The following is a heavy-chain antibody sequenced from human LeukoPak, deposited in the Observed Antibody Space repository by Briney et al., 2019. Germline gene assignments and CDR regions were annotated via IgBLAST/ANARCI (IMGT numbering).Heavy chain of an antibody. CDR3: ARQGAGSWFNWFDP. CDR2: IYYSGST. J-gene: IGHJ5*02. V-gene: IGHV4-39*01. D-gene: IGHD6-13*01. Sequence: SETLSLTCTVSGGSISSNSYYWGWIRQPPGKGLEWIGSIYYSGSTYYNPSLKSRVTISVDTSKNQFSLKLSSVTAADTAVYYCARQGAGSWFNWFDPWGQGTLVTVSS. CDR1: GGSISSNSYY.